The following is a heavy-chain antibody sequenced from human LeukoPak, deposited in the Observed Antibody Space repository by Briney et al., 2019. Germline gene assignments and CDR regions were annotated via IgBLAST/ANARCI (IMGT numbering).Heavy chain of an antibody. CDR1: GYTLTELS. J-gene: IGHJ4*02. Sequence: GASVKVSCKVSGYTLTELSMHWVRQAPGKGLEWMGGFDPEDGETFYAQKFQGRVTMTEDTSTDTAYMELSSLRSEDTAVYYCATDYYYDSSGSYYTVDCWGQGTLVTVSS. D-gene: IGHD3-22*01. CDR3: ATDYYYDSSGSYYTVDC. CDR2: FDPEDGET. V-gene: IGHV1-24*01.